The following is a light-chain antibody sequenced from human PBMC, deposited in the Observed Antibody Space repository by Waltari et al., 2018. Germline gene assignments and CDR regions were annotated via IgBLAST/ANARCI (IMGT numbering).Light chain of an antibody. Sequence: QAVLTQPPSASGTPGQRVSISCSGGSPNLGSNFVYWYQQLPGMAPKLLIYKNNQRPSGVPDRFSGSKSGTSASLVISGLRSEDEAHYYCTAWDDSLTGVLFGEGTKLSV. CDR1: SPNLGSNF. CDR2: KNN. J-gene: IGLJ2*01. V-gene: IGLV1-47*01. CDR3: TAWDDSLTGVL.